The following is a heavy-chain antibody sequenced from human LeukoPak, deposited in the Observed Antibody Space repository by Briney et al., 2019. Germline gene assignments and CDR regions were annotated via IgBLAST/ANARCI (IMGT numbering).Heavy chain of an antibody. CDR2: IRSKAYGGTT. J-gene: IGHJ6*02. Sequence: GGSLRLSCTASGFIFGDHAMSWVRQAPGKGLEGVGFIRSKAYGGTTEYAASVKGRFTTSRDDSEGIAYLQMNSLRIDDTAVYYCARGPIHLWLHNGMDVWGQGTTVIVFS. CDR1: GFIFGDHA. V-gene: IGHV3-49*04. CDR3: ARGPIHLWLHNGMDV. D-gene: IGHD5-18*01.